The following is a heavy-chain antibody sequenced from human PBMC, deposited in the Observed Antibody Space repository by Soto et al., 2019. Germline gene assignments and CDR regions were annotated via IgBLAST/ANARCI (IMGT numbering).Heavy chain of an antibody. CDR1: GGSISSYY. Sequence: QVQLQESGPGLVKPSETLSLTCTVSGGSISSYYWSWIRQPPGKGLEWIGYIYYSGSTNYNPSLKRRVTISVDTSKNQFSLKLSSVTAAETAVYYCARDSSIYSYGYRGGLRLDYYYYMDVWGKGTTVTVSS. D-gene: IGHD5-18*01. J-gene: IGHJ6*03. CDR2: IYYSGST. CDR3: ARDSSIYSYGYRGGLRLDYYYYMDV. V-gene: IGHV4-59*01.